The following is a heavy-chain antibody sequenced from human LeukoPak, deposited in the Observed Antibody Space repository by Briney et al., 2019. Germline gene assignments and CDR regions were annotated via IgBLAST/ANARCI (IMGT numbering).Heavy chain of an antibody. CDR3: AKNGDRGAYCSGGSCYPYYYYNMDV. V-gene: IGHV3-23*01. D-gene: IGHD2-15*01. CDR1: GFTFSNYV. Sequence: GGSLRLSCAVSGFTFSNYVMIWVRQAPGKGLEWVSAISGTGANTFYADSVKGRFTMSRDNPKNMLYLQMNSLRAEDTAIYYCAKNGDRGAYCSGGSCYPYYYYNMDVWGEGTTVTISS. J-gene: IGHJ6*03. CDR2: ISGTGANT.